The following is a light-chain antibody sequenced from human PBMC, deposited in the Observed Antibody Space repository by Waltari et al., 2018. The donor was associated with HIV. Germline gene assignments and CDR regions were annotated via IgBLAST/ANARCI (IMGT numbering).Light chain of an antibody. V-gene: IGLV1-44*01. CDR3: AAWDDSLNGWV. CDR1: SSNIGSNP. CDR2: SNN. J-gene: IGLJ3*02. Sequence: QSVLTQPPSASGTPGPRVTISCSGSSSNIGSNPVHWYQQLPGTAPKLLIYSNNQRPSGVPDRFSGSKSGTSASLAISGLQSEDEADYYCAAWDDSLNGWVFGGGTKLTVL.